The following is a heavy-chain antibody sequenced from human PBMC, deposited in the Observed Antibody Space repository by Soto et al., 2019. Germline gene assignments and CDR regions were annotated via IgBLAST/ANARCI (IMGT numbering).Heavy chain of an antibody. Sequence: QVQLVQSGAEEKKPGASVKVSCKASGYTFTSYAMHWVRQAPGQRLEWMGWINAGNGNTKYSQKFRGRVTITRDTSASTAYMELSSLRSEDTAVYYCARRRWLWGLGLDPWGQGTLVTVSS. CDR2: INAGNGNT. CDR1: GYTFTSYA. J-gene: IGHJ5*02. V-gene: IGHV1-3*05. CDR3: ARRRWLWGLGLDP. D-gene: IGHD3-22*01.